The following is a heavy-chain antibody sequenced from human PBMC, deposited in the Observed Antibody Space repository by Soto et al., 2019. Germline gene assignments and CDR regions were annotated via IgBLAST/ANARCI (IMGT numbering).Heavy chain of an antibody. Sequence: GASVKVSCRASGYTFTSYGISWVRQAPGQELEWMGWISAYNGNTNYAQKFQGRVTITADESTITAYMELSRLRSDDTATYFCAREASAPGTFREDASDIWGQGTKVTVSS. CDR3: AREASAPGTFREDASDI. CDR1: GYTFTSYG. J-gene: IGHJ3*02. V-gene: IGHV1-18*01. D-gene: IGHD1-7*01. CDR2: ISAYNGNT.